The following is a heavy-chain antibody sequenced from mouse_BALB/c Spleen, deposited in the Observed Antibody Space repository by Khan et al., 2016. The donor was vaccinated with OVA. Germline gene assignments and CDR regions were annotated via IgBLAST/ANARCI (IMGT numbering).Heavy chain of an antibody. CDR2: INTHSGVP. V-gene: IGHV9-4*02. CDR3: AEGGAVYYRKDGGAMEY. Sequence: QIQLVQSGPELKKPGETVRISCKASGYTFTTAGIQWVQKMPGKGLKWIGWINTHSGVPNYAEDFKGRFAFSLEISVNTAYLQITNLKNEDTATXFCAEGGAVYYRKDGGAMEYWGQGTSVTVSS. CDR1: GYTFTTAG. D-gene: IGHD2-12*01. J-gene: IGHJ4*01.